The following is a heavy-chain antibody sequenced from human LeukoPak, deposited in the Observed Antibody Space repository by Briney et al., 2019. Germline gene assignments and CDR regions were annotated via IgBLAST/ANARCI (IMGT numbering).Heavy chain of an antibody. V-gene: IGHV4-4*02. J-gene: IGHJ4*02. Sequence: SETLSLTCTVSGGSISSSNWWSWVRQPPGKGLEWIGEMYHSGSSNYNPSLKSRVTISVDKSKNQFSLKLSSVTAADTALYYCAVSSGWYKIDYWGQGTLVTVSS. D-gene: IGHD6-19*01. CDR1: GGSISSSNW. CDR3: AVSSGWYKIDY. CDR2: MYHSGSS.